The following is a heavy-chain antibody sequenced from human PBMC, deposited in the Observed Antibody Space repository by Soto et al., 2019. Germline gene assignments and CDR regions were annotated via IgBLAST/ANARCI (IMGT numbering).Heavy chain of an antibody. V-gene: IGHV5-51*01. CDR2: IYVGDSDT. CDR3: ARAPTGTSDPRHFDY. Sequence: GESLKISCKGSGYTFSSYWIGWVRQMPGKGLELMGIIYVGDSDTRYRRSFQGQVTISADKSITTAYLQWSSLKASDTAMYYCARAPTGTSDPRHFDYWGQGTLGTVSS. D-gene: IGHD1-1*01. CDR1: GYTFSSYW. J-gene: IGHJ4*02.